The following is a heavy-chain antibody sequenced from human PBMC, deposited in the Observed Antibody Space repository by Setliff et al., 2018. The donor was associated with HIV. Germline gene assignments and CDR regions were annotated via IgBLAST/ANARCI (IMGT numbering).Heavy chain of an antibody. Sequence: ASVKVSCQASGYTFTDYFIHWVRQAPVQGLEWMGWISPHNGWTKYPQKCQGRVTMTTDTSTSTVYMELTSLTPDDKAVYYCARWVDDNSEGSYYHYMDVWGNGASVTVSS. D-gene: IGHD6-25*01. V-gene: IGHV1-18*04. CDR2: ISPHNGWT. J-gene: IGHJ6*03. CDR1: GYTFTDYF. CDR3: ARWVDDNSEGSYYHYMDV.